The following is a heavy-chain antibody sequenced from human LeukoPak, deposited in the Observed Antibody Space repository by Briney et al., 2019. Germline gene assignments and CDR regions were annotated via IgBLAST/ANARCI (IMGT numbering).Heavy chain of an antibody. Sequence: ASVKVSCKASGYTFSGYYIHWVRQAPGQGLEWMEWIDPNSGGTKYAQKFQGRVTMTSDTSISTAFMDLGSLRSDDTAVYYCARDLVLGYAPPSFDYWGQGTLVTVSS. CDR3: ARDLVLGYAPPSFDY. CDR1: GYTFSGYY. D-gene: IGHD5-12*01. V-gene: IGHV1-2*02. CDR2: IDPNSGGT. J-gene: IGHJ4*02.